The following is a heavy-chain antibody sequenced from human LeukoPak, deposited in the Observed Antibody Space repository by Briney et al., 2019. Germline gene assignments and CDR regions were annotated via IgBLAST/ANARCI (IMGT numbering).Heavy chain of an antibody. CDR3: ARDSYSSSSGFDY. Sequence: PSETLSLTCTVSGGSISSYYWSWIRQPPGKGLEWIGYIYYSGSTNYNPSLKSQVTISVDTSKNQFSLKLSSVTAADTAVYYCARDSYSSSSGFDYWGQGTLVTVSS. CDR2: IYYSGST. D-gene: IGHD6-6*01. J-gene: IGHJ4*02. CDR1: GGSISSYY. V-gene: IGHV4-59*12.